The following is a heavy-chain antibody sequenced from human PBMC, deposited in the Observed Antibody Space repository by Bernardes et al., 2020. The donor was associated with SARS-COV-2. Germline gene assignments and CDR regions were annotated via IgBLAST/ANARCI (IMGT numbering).Heavy chain of an antibody. CDR2: IWYDGSNK. J-gene: IGHJ4*02. D-gene: IGHD3-22*01. V-gene: IGHV3-33*01. Sequence: GSLRLSCTTSGFIFRNYGMHWVRQSPGKGLAWMAIIWYDGSNKYYADSAKGRFTISRDNSRDTVYLDMNSLRDDDTAIYHCARSAYYDSRDYRIDFWGQGTLVTVSS. CDR1: GFIFRNYG. CDR3: ARSAYYDSRDYRIDF.